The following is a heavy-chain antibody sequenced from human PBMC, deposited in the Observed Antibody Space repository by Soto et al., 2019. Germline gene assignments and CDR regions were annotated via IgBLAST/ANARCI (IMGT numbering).Heavy chain of an antibody. CDR3: AASIFYYGMDV. V-gene: IGHV5-51*01. CDR1: VYTFTNYW. Sequence: GESLKISCKGSVYTFTNYWIGWVRQMPGKGLEWMGIIYPGDSDTKYNPSFQGQVTISADKSITTTYLRWTSLKASDTAIYYCAASIFYYGMDVWGQGTTATGS. J-gene: IGHJ6*02. CDR2: IYPGDSDT.